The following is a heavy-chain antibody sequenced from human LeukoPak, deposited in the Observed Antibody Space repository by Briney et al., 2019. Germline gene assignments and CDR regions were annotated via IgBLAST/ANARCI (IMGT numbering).Heavy chain of an antibody. Sequence: PGGSLRLSCAASGFTFSGYAMSWVRQAPGKGLEWVSAISGSGGSTYYADSVKGRFTISRDNSKNTLYLQMNSLKTEDTAVYYCTTDGVGVEGATYDNWGQGTLVSVSS. D-gene: IGHD1-26*01. J-gene: IGHJ4*02. CDR3: TTDGVGVEGATYDN. CDR2: ISGSGGST. V-gene: IGHV3-23*01. CDR1: GFTFSGYA.